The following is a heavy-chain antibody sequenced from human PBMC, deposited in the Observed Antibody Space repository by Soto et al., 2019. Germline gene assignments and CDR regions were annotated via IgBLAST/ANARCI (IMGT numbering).Heavy chain of an antibody. D-gene: IGHD3-3*01. J-gene: IGHJ5*02. CDR3: ARDSFGYDYDFWSGSPKSSWFDP. CDR1: GFTFSSYS. CDR2: ISSSSSYI. Sequence: SLRLSCAASGFTFSSYSMNWVRQAPGKGLEWVSSISSSSSYIYYADSVKGRFTISRDNAKNSLYLQMNSLRAEDTAVYYCARDSFGYDYDFWSGSPKSSWFDPWGQGTLVTVSS. V-gene: IGHV3-21*01.